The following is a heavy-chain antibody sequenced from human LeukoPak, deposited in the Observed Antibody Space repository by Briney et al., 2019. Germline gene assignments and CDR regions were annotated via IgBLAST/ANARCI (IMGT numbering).Heavy chain of an antibody. D-gene: IGHD6-13*01. V-gene: IGHV1-2*02. CDR1: GYTFTGYY. CDR2: INPNSGGT. Sequence: ASVKVSCKASGYTFTGYYMHWVRQAPGQGLEWMGWINPNSGGTNYAQKFQGRVTMTRDTSISTAYMELSSLRSEDTAVYYCARSGQQLGGDEYFQHWGQGTLVTVSS. J-gene: IGHJ1*01. CDR3: ARSGQQLGGDEYFQH.